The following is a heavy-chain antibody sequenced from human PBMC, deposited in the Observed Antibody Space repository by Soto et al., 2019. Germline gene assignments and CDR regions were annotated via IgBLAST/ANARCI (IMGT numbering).Heavy chain of an antibody. CDR1: GGTFSSYT. CDR3: ARGQYYGSGRGFIH. Sequence: QVQLVQAGAEVRKPGSSVKVSCKASGGTFSSYTINWVRQAPGQGIEWMGRIIPVLGMANLAQRFQGRLTITADKSTPTAYMQLSSLTSEVTAVYYCARGQYYGSGRGFIHWGQGTLVIVSS. V-gene: IGHV1-69*04. J-gene: IGHJ4*02. D-gene: IGHD3-10*01. CDR2: IIPVLGMA.